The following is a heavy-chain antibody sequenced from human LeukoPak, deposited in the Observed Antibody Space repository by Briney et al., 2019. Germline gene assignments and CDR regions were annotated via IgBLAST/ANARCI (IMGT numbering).Heavy chain of an antibody. D-gene: IGHD4-17*01. Sequence: PGESLRLSCAASGFTVSSNYMSWVRQAPGKGLEWVSVIYSGGSTYYADSVKGRFTISRDNSKNTLYLQMNSLRAEDTAVYYCARRRGSYGDYPPYYYYYYMDVWGKGTTVTVSS. CDR2: IYSGGST. CDR1: GFTVSSNY. V-gene: IGHV3-53*01. CDR3: ARRRGSYGDYPPYYYYYYMDV. J-gene: IGHJ6*03.